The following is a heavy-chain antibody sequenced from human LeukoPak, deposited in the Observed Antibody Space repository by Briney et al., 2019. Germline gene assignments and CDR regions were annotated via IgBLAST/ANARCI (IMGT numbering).Heavy chain of an antibody. Sequence: ASVKVPCKVSGYTLTELSMHWVRQAPGKGLEWMGGFDPEDGETIYAQKFQGRVTMTEDTSTDTAYMELSSLRSENTAVYYCATIITMVRGVIIAAPAGGYNWFDPWGQGTLVTVSS. D-gene: IGHD3-10*01. CDR3: ATIITMVRGVIIAAPAGGYNWFDP. CDR2: FDPEDGET. CDR1: GYTLTELS. J-gene: IGHJ5*02. V-gene: IGHV1-24*01.